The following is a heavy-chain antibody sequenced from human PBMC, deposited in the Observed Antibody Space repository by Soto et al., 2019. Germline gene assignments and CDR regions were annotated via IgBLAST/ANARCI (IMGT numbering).Heavy chain of an antibody. CDR3: PRAGIKGELLNN. D-gene: IGHD1-26*01. J-gene: IGHJ4*02. V-gene: IGHV3-33*01. Sequence: GGSLRLSCAASGFTFNNYGMHWVRQAPGKGLEWVALIWHDGSNKGYADSVKGRFTISRDNSKNTVNLQMNSLRVEDTAVYYCPRAGIKGELLNNWGRGTKVTASS. CDR1: GFTFNNYG. CDR2: IWHDGSNK.